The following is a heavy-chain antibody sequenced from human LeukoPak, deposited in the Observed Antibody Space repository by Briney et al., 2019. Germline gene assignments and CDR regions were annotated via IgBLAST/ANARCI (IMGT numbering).Heavy chain of an antibody. CDR1: GFTFSSYW. V-gene: IGHV3-7*01. J-gene: IGHJ3*02. Sequence: GGSLRLSCAASGFTFSSYWMSWVRQAPGKGLEWVANIKQDGSEKYYVDSVKGRFTISRDNAKNSLYLQMNSLRAEDTAVYYCARHYYDSSGYYYYAFDIWGQGTMVTVSS. D-gene: IGHD3-22*01. CDR2: IKQDGSEK. CDR3: ARHYYDSSGYYYYAFDI.